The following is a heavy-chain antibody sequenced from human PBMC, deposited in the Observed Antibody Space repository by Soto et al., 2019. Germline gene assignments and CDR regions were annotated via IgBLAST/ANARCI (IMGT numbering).Heavy chain of an antibody. Sequence: QVRLQESGPGLVKPSQTLSLTCSVSGGSISSGDYYWSWIRQSPGKGLEWIAYIYYSGSTSYNPYLKSRVTISVATSMNQFSLDLSSVTAADTAIYYCARTGGGGSGDDGSWFAAWGQGTLVTVSS. J-gene: IGHJ5*02. CDR1: GGSISSGDYY. CDR3: ARTGGGGSGDDGSWFAA. CDR2: IYYSGST. V-gene: IGHV4-30-4*01. D-gene: IGHD4-17*01.